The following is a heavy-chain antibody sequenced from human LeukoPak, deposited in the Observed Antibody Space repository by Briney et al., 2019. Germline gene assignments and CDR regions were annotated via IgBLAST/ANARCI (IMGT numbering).Heavy chain of an antibody. CDR1: GFSFSSYG. V-gene: IGHV3-23*01. J-gene: IGHJ6*04. D-gene: IGHD3-10*02. CDR3: AELGITMIGGV. Sequence: GGSLRLSCAASGFSFSSYGMSWVRQAPGKGLEWVSSISASGGSTYYADSVKGHFTISRDNAKNSLYLQMNSLRAEDTAVYYCAELGITMIGGVWGKGTTVTISS. CDR2: ISASGGST.